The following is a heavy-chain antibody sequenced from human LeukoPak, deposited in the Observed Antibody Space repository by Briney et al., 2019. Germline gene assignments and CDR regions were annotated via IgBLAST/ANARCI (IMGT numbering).Heavy chain of an antibody. J-gene: IGHJ4*02. Sequence: PSETLSLTCTVSGGSISSSSYYWGWIRQPPGKGLQWIGTIYYRGSTYYNPSLKSRVTISVDTSKNQFSLKLSSVTAADTAVYYCARGERYSSGWYGEYYLDYWGQGTLVTVSS. CDR2: IYYRGST. V-gene: IGHV4-39*01. CDR1: GGSISSSSYY. CDR3: ARGERYSSGWYGEYYLDY. D-gene: IGHD6-19*01.